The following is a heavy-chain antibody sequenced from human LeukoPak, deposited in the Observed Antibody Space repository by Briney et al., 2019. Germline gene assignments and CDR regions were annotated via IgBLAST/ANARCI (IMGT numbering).Heavy chain of an antibody. Sequence: SVKVSCKASGGTFSSYAISWVRQAPGQGLEWMGGIIPIFGTANYAQKFQGRVTITADESTSTAYMELSSLRSEDTAVYYCAREGYCSSTSCYLFDPWGQGTLVTVSS. CDR1: GGTFSSYA. D-gene: IGHD2-2*01. V-gene: IGHV1-69*13. CDR2: IIPIFGTA. CDR3: AREGYCSSTSCYLFDP. J-gene: IGHJ5*02.